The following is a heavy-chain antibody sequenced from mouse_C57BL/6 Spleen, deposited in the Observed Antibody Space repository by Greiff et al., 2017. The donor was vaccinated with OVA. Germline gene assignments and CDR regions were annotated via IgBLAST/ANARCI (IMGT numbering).Heavy chain of an antibody. V-gene: IGHV1-82*01. CDR2: IYPGDGDT. J-gene: IGHJ2*01. CDR1: GYAFSSSW. Sequence: QVQLKESGPELVKPGASVKISCKASGYAFSSSWMNWVKQRPGKGLEWIGRIYPGDGDTNYNGKFKGKATLTADKSSSTAYMQLSSLTSEDSAVYFCYYYGSSYPFGYWGQGTTLTVSS. CDR3: YYYGSSYPFGY. D-gene: IGHD1-1*01.